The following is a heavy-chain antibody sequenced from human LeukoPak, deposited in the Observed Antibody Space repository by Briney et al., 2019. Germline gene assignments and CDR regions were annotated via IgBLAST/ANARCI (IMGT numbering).Heavy chain of an antibody. CDR2: ISSSSDYI. CDR3: ARGNIKFDY. J-gene: IGHJ4*02. Sequence: PGGSLRLSCAASGFTFSSYIMNWVRQAPGKGLEWVSSISSSSDYIYYVDSVKGRFTISRDNAKKSLYLQMNSLRAEDTAVYYCARGNIKFDYWDQGTLVTVSS. CDR1: GFTFSSYI. V-gene: IGHV3-21*01.